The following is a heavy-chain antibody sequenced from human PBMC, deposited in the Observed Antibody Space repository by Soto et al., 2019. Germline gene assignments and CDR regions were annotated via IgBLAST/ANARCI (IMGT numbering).Heavy chain of an antibody. V-gene: IGHV1-69*01. Sequence: QVQLVQSGAEVKKPGSSVKVSCKASGGTFSSYAISWVRQAPGQGLEWMGGIIPTFGTANYAQKFQGRVTITADESTSTAYMELSSLRSEDTAVYYCARADIVVVPAAIHYYGMDVWGQGTTVTVSS. J-gene: IGHJ6*02. D-gene: IGHD2-2*02. CDR3: ARADIVVVPAAIHYYGMDV. CDR2: IIPTFGTA. CDR1: GGTFSSYA.